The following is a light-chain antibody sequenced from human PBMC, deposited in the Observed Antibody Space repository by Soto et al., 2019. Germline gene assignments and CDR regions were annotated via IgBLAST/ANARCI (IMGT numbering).Light chain of an antibody. CDR2: SDN. CDR3: AACDDTLNAAV. J-gene: IGLJ2*01. CDR1: SSNIGSHT. Sequence: QSVLTQPYSASGTPGQRVTISCSGSSSNIGSHTLNWYQQLPGSAPSLLIYSDNQRPSGVPDRFSGSTSGTSASLAISGLQSEDEAEYYCAACDDTLNAAVFGGGTKVTVL. V-gene: IGLV1-44*01.